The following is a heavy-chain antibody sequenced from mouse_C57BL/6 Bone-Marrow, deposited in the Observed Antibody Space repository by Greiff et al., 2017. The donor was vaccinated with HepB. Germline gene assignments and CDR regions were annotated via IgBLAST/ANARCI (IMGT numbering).Heavy chain of an antibody. CDR1: GYTFTSYD. D-gene: IGHD4-1*01. Sequence: VQLQQSGPELVKPGASVKLSCKASGYTFTSYDINWVKQRPGQGLEWIGWIYPGDGSTKYNEKFKGKATLTVDTSSSTAYMERHSLTSEDSAVYFCHQTGTGAMDYWGQGTSVTVSS. V-gene: IGHV1-85*01. CDR3: HQTGTGAMDY. CDR2: IYPGDGST. J-gene: IGHJ4*01.